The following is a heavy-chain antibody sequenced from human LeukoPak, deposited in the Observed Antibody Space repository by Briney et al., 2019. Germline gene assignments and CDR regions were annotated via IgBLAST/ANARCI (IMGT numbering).Heavy chain of an antibody. CDR1: GYTFTNYG. V-gene: IGHV1-18*01. CDR3: ARETIAVAAPGY. J-gene: IGHJ4*02. D-gene: IGHD6-19*01. Sequence: GASVKVSCKASGYTFTNYGISWVRQAPGQGLEWMGWISAYNGNTNFAQKLQGRVTMTTETSTSTAYMELRSLRSDDTAVYYCARETIAVAAPGYWGQGTLVTVSS. CDR2: ISAYNGNT.